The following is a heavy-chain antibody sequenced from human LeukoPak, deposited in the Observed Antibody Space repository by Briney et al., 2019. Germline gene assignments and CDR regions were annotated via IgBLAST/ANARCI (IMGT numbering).Heavy chain of an antibody. D-gene: IGHD3-10*01. Sequence: SXXVSCKASGGTFISYAISWVRQAPGQGLEWMGGIIPIFGRANYAQKFQGRVTINAEESRRTAYMELSSLRSEDTAVYYCARELAAKYYGSGSDYWGQGTLVTVSS. V-gene: IGHV1-69*01. CDR2: IIPIFGRA. J-gene: IGHJ4*02. CDR3: ARELAAKYYGSGSDY. CDR1: GGTFISYA.